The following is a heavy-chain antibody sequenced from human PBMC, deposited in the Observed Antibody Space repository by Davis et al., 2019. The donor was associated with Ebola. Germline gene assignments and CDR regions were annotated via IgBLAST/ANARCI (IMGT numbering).Heavy chain of an antibody. V-gene: IGHV1-69*13. CDR3: ARLIGYSSNWFDP. J-gene: IGHJ5*02. CDR2: IIPIFGTA. CDR1: GYTFTSYD. D-gene: IGHD6-13*01. Sequence: AASVKVSCKASGYTFTSYDINWVRQATGQGLEWMGGIIPIFGTANYAQKFQGRVTITADESTSTAYMELSSLRSEDTAVYYCARLIGYSSNWFDPWGQGTLVTVSS.